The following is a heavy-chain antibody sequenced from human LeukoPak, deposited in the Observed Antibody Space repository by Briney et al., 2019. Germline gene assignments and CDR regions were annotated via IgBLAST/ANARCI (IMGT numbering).Heavy chain of an antibody. CDR2: IYYSGST. Sequence: SETLSLTCTVSGGSISSSSYYWGWIRQPPGKGLEWIGSIYYSGSTYYNPSLKSRVSISLDMSKTHFFLKLTSVTAADTAVYYCASVRFVDWIHVGYMDVWGKGTTVTVSS. CDR1: GGSISSSSYY. V-gene: IGHV4-39*07. J-gene: IGHJ6*03. CDR3: ASVRFVDWIHVGYMDV. D-gene: IGHD3/OR15-3a*01.